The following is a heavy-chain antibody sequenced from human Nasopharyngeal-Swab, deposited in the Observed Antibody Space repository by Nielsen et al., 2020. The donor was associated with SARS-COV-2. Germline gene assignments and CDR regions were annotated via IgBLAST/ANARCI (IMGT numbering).Heavy chain of an antibody. D-gene: IGHD2-15*01. CDR1: GFTFDDYA. CDR2: ISWNSGSI. J-gene: IGHJ4*02. V-gene: IGHV3-9*01. CDR3: AKDIEDGYCSGGSCYSFDY. Sequence: GGSLRLSCAASGFTFDDYAMHWVRQAPGKGLEWVSGISWNSGSIGYADSVKGRFTISRDNAKNSLYLQMNSLRAEDTALYYCAKDIEDGYCSGGSCYSFDYWGRGTLVTVSS.